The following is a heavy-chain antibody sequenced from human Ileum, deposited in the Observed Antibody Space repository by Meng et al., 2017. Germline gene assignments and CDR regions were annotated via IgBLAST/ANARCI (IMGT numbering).Heavy chain of an antibody. Sequence: GGSLRLSCAASGFTFSSYGMHWVRQAPGKGLEWVAVIWYDGSNKYYADSVKGRFTISRDNSKYTLYLQMNSLRAEDTAVYYCARDSHSSGWYVDYWGQGTLVTVSS. J-gene: IGHJ4*02. D-gene: IGHD6-19*01. CDR3: ARDSHSSGWYVDY. CDR1: GFTFSSYG. CDR2: IWYDGSNK. V-gene: IGHV3-33*01.